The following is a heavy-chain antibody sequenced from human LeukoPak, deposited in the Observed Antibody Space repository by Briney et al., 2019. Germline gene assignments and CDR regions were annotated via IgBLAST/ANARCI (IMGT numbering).Heavy chain of an antibody. V-gene: IGHV3-21*01. D-gene: IGHD3-22*01. CDR3: ARDHRDYDSSGYLEYFQH. CDR2: ISSSSSYI. Sequence: GGSLRLSCAASGFTFSSYSMNWVRQAPGKGLEWVSSISSSSSYIYYADSVKGRFTISRDNAKNSLYLQMNSLRAEDTAVYYCARDHRDYDSSGYLEYFQHWGQGTLVTVSS. J-gene: IGHJ1*01. CDR1: GFTFSSYS.